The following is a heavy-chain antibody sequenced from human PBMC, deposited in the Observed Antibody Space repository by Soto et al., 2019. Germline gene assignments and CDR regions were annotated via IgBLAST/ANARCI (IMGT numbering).Heavy chain of an antibody. V-gene: IGHV5-51*01. CDR1: GYSFTSYW. CDR3: ARQGGYCSGDSCYSDYYYYYMDV. J-gene: IGHJ6*03. Sequence: GESLKISCKGSGYSFTSYWIGWVRQMPGRGLEWMGIIYPGDSDTRYSPSLQGQVTISADKSISTAYLQWSSLKASDTAMYYCARQGGYCSGDSCYSDYYYYYMDVWGKGTTVTVSS. CDR2: IYPGDSDT. D-gene: IGHD2-15*01.